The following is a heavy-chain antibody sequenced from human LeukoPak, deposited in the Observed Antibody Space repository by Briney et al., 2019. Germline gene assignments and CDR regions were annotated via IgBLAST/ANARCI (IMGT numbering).Heavy chain of an antibody. D-gene: IGHD4-17*01. V-gene: IGHV3-15*01. CDR3: TTDLRTSTVTNGDY. CDR1: GFTFSSYS. Sequence: GGSLRLSCAASGFTFSSYSMNWVRQAPGKGLEWVGRIKSKTDGGTTDYAAPVKGRFTISRDDSKNTLYLQMNSLKTEDTAVYYCTTDLRTSTVTNGDYWGQGTLVTVSS. CDR2: IKSKTDGGTT. J-gene: IGHJ4*02.